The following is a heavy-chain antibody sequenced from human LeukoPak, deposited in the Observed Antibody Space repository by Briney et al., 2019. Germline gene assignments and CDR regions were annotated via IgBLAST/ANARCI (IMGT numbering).Heavy chain of an antibody. J-gene: IGHJ4*02. Sequence: PGGSLRLSCAASGFTFLTYAMSWVRQAPGKGLQWDSVIRDSGASTYYADSVKGRFTISRDNSKNTLYLQMNSLRAEDAAVYYCARRITAASTYYFDYWGQGTLVPVSS. CDR2: IRDSGAST. CDR1: GFTFLTYA. V-gene: IGHV3-23*01. D-gene: IGHD6-25*01. CDR3: ARRITAASTYYFDY.